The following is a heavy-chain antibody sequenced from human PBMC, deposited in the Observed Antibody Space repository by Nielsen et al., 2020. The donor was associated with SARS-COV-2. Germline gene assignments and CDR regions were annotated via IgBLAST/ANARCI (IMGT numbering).Heavy chain of an antibody. CDR1: GFTFKNYA. D-gene: IGHD4-23*01. CDR3: AKSRADGGNSGRAFDV. Sequence: GGSLRFSCGASGFTFKNYALYWVRQAPGKGLEWVSFISGSGGATLYTDSVKGRFVVSRDNSKDTLFLQMSSLRADDTAVYYCAKSRADGGNSGRAFDVWGQGALVTVSS. CDR2: ISGSGGAT. V-gene: IGHV3-23*01. J-gene: IGHJ3*01.